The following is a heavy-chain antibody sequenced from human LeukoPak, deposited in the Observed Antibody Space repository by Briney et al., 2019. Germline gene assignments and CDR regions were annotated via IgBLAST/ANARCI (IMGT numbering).Heavy chain of an antibody. Sequence: PGGSLRLSCAASGFILSSYWMSWVRQAPGKGLEWVANIKQDGSEKYYVDSVKGRFTISRDSAKNSLYLQMNSLRAEDTAVYYCARVGSHSGSLSLIKRNYYYYYMDVWGKGTTVTISS. D-gene: IGHD3-10*01. CDR3: ARVGSHSGSLSLIKRNYYYYYMDV. CDR1: GFILSSYW. V-gene: IGHV3-7*01. CDR2: IKQDGSEK. J-gene: IGHJ6*03.